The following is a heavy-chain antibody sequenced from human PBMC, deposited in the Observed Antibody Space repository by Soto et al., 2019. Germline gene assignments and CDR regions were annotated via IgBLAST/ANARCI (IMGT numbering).Heavy chain of an antibody. Sequence: SETLCLTCTVSGGSISSYYWSWIRKPPGKGLEWIGYIYYSGSTNYNPSLKSRVIISIDTSKNQFSLKLSSVTAADTAVYYCARDHEYFQHWGQGTLVTVSS. CDR1: GGSISSYY. V-gene: IGHV4-59*01. J-gene: IGHJ1*01. CDR2: IYYSGST. CDR3: ARDHEYFQH.